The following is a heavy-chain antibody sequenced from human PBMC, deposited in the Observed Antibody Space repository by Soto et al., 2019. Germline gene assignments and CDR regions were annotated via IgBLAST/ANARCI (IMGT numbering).Heavy chain of an antibody. CDR3: ARPISRGGYYPSRAVDI. Sequence: QVQLQQWGAGLLKPSETLSLTCAVYGGSFSGYYWSWIRQPPGKGLEWIGEINHSGSTNYNPSLKSRVTISVDTSRNQLSLKPSSVTAANTAVYYCARPISRGGYYPSRAVDIWGQGTMVTVST. J-gene: IGHJ3*02. CDR2: INHSGST. CDR1: GGSFSGYY. V-gene: IGHV4-34*01. D-gene: IGHD3-3*01.